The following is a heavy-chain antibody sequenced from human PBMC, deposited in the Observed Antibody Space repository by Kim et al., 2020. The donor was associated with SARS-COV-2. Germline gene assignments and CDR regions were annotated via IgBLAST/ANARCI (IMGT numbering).Heavy chain of an antibody. CDR1: GFSFRSYG. D-gene: IGHD2-2*01. CDR3: AKDESQLPSYYYGMDV. V-gene: IGHV3-30*18. CDR2: ISYDGSTE. Sequence: VGSLRLSCAASGFSFRSYGMHWVRQTPGKGLEWVAAISYDGSTENYADSVKGRFTISRDNSKNTVYLEMKSLRAEDTALYYCAKDESQLPSYYYGMDVWG. J-gene: IGHJ6*01.